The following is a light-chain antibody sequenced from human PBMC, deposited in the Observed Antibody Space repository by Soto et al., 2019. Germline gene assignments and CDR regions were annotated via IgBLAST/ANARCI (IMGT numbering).Light chain of an antibody. CDR1: SGYSNYK. CDR2: VGTGGIVG. J-gene: IGLJ1*01. V-gene: IGLV9-49*01. CDR3: GADHGSGSSFVYV. Sequence: QLVLTQPPSASASLGASVTLTCTLSSGYSNYKVDWYQQRPGKGPRFVMRVGTGGIVGSKGDGIPDRFSVLGSGLNRYLTIKNTQEEDESDYHCGADHGSGSSFVYVFGTGTKVTVL.